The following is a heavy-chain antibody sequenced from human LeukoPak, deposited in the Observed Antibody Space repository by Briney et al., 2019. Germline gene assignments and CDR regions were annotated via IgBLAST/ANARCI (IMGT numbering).Heavy chain of an antibody. J-gene: IGHJ4*02. Sequence: GGSLRLSCAASGFTFSSYAMSWVRQAPGKGLEWVANIKRDGKEKHYVDSVKGRFTISRDNARNSLYLQMSSLRAEDTAVYYCAKDGAYDWNDKSDYWGQGTLVTVSS. CDR1: GFTFSSYA. D-gene: IGHD1-20*01. CDR2: IKRDGKEK. V-gene: IGHV3-7*01. CDR3: AKDGAYDWNDKSDY.